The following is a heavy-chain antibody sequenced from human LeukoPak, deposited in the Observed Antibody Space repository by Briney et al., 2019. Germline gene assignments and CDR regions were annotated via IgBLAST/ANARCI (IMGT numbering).Heavy chain of an antibody. CDR1: GGSISSNY. CDR3: ARRRGLGTPYDY. CDR2: MYNSGST. Sequence: SETLSLTCTVSGGSISSNYWGWIRQPPGKGLEWIGYMYNSGSTNYNPSLKSRVYISVDTSRNQFSLKLNSVTAADTAVYYCARRRGLGTPYDYWGQGTLVTVSS. J-gene: IGHJ4*02. D-gene: IGHD1-1*01. V-gene: IGHV4-59*08.